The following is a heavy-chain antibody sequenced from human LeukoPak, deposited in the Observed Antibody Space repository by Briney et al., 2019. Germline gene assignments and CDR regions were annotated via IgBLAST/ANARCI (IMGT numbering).Heavy chain of an antibody. D-gene: IGHD6-19*01. Sequence: GGSLRLSCAASGFIFSTYGMNWVRQAPGKGLEWVSSITGSSRFIYYADSMKGRFTISRDNAKNSMYLQMSSLRAEDTAVYYCARDRRSGWYDYWGQGILVTVSS. CDR1: GFIFSTYG. CDR2: ITGSSRFI. J-gene: IGHJ4*02. CDR3: ARDRRSGWYDY. V-gene: IGHV3-21*01.